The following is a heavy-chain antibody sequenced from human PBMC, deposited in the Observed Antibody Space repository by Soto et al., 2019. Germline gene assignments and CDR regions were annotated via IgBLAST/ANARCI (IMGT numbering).Heavy chain of an antibody. CDR3: AREGRSAAPQAGFDL. CDR1: GNSISTGAYY. CDR2: IFYSGNT. V-gene: IGHV4-31*03. Sequence: PSETLSLTCTASGNSISTGAYYWSWLRQHPVKGLEWIGHIFYSGNTHYSPSLESRVTISVDTSKNQFSIKLTSVTIAATSVYYCAREGRSAAPQAGFDLWGQGTLVTVSS. J-gene: IGHJ4*02. D-gene: IGHD3-10*01.